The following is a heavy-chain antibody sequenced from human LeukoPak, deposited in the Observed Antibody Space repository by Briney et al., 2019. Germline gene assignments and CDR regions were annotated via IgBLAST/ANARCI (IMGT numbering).Heavy chain of an antibody. J-gene: IGHJ4*02. CDR2: ISSNGGSS. V-gene: IGHV3-64D*09. Sequence: QAGGSLRLSCSASGFTFSAYAMYWVRQAPGKGLEYVSGISSNGGSSFYADSVKGRSTISRDNSKNTLYLQMSSLRAEDTAVYYCVKITSVTGGDCWGQGTRLTVSS. CDR1: GFTFSAYA. CDR3: VKITSVTGGDC. D-gene: IGHD1-1*01.